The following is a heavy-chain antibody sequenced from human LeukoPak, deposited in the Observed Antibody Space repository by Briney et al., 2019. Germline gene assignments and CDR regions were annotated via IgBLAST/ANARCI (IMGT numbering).Heavy chain of an antibody. CDR2: INPNSGGT. D-gene: IGHD6-13*01. V-gene: IGHV1-2*04. J-gene: IGHJ4*02. CDR3: ARGIAAAGWAFDY. CDR1: GYTFTGYY. Sequence: ASVRVSCKASGYTFTGYYMHWVRQAPGQGLEWMGWINPNSGGTNYAQKFQGWATKTRDTSISTAYMELSRLRSDDTAVYYCARGIAAAGWAFDYWGQGTLVTVSS.